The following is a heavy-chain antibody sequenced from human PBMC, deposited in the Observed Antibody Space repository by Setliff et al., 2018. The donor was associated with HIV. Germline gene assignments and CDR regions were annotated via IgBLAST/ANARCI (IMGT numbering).Heavy chain of an antibody. V-gene: IGHV3-66*01. J-gene: IGHJ6*03. CDR3: ARVGIKGGSDFWSGYRRPYYMDV. CDR1: GFNVNNKY. CDR2: IYSDDYT. Sequence: GGSLRLSCAASGFNVNNKYMSWVRQAPGKGLEWVSIIYSDDYTKYADSLKGRFTISRDTSKNTLYLQMNSLRAEDTAVHYCARVGIKGGSDFWSGYRRPYYMDVWGKGTTVTVSS. D-gene: IGHD3-3*01.